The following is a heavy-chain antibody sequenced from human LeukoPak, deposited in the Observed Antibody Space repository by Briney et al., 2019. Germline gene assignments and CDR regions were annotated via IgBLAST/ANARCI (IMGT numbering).Heavy chain of an antibody. V-gene: IGHV4-59*08. D-gene: IGHD2-15*01. CDR1: GGSIRSYY. CDR3: ARHNLYCSGGSCYPDWFDP. J-gene: IGHJ5*02. Sequence: SETLSLTCTVSGGSIRSYYWSWIRQPPGKGLEWIGYIYYSGSTNYNPSLKSRVTVSVDTSKNQFSLKLSSVTAADTAVYYCARHNLYCSGGSCYPDWFDPWGQGTLVTVSS. CDR2: IYYSGST.